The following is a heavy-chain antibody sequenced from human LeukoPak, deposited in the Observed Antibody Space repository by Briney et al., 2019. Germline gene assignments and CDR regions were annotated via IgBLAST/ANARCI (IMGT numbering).Heavy chain of an antibody. V-gene: IGHV3-66*01. J-gene: IGHJ4*02. CDR3: VRLDYGGNSVVY. D-gene: IGHD4-17*01. CDR1: GVTFSSYV. CDR2: IYSGGTT. Sequence: GGSLRLSCAASGVTFSSYVMSWVRQAPGKGLEWVSVIYSGGTTYYADSVRGRFTISRDNSKNTLYLHMNSLRAEDTAVYYCVRLDYGGNSVVYWGQGTLVTVSS.